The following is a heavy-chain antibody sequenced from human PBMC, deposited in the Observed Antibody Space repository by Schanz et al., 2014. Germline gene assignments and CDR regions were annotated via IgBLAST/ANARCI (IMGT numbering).Heavy chain of an antibody. D-gene: IGHD2-8*02. CDR2: IIPSLGIA. J-gene: IGHJ3*01. CDR3: ATMWGYCTATACQILEVLDV. Sequence: QVQLVQSGDEVKKPGSSVKVSCKASGGTFSSFGINWVRQAPGQGLEWMGRIIPSLGIANYAQKFQGRVTITADKSTFTAYMDVSSLRSEDTAVYYCATMWGYCTATACQILEVLDVWGQGTMVTVSS. V-gene: IGHV1-69*04. CDR1: GGTFSSFG.